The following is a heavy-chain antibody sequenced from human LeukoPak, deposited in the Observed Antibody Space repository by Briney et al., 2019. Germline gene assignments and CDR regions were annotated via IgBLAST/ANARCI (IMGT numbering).Heavy chain of an antibody. Sequence: GGSLRLSCSVSGFTFTTYAMTWVRQAPGKGLEWVSAISHSGDRTYYADSVKGRFTISRDNSKNILYLQMNGLRAEDTALYYCAKVVGIWIGEMFDAFDVWGHGTMVAVSS. CDR3: AKVVGIWIGEMFDAFDV. CDR1: GFTFTTYA. J-gene: IGHJ3*01. V-gene: IGHV3-23*01. CDR2: ISHSGDRT. D-gene: IGHD3-10*01.